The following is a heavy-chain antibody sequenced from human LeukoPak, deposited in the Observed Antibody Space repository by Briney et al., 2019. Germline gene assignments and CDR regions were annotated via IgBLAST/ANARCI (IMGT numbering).Heavy chain of an antibody. D-gene: IGHD3-10*01. V-gene: IGHV1-18*04. Sequence: ASVKVSCEASGYTFTSYYMHWVRQAPGQGLEWMGWISGYNGNTNYAQKLQGRVTMTTDTSTSTAYMELRSLRSDDTAVYYCARDHSLMVRGAVSNPRFDYWGQGTLVTVSS. J-gene: IGHJ4*02. CDR2: ISGYNGNT. CDR1: GYTFTSYY. CDR3: ARDHSLMVRGAVSNPRFDY.